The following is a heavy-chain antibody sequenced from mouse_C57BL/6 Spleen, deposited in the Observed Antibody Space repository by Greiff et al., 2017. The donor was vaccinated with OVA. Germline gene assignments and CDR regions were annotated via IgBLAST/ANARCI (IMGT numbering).Heavy chain of an antibody. V-gene: IGHV6-6*01. D-gene: IGHD2-3*01. J-gene: IGHJ4*01. CDR2: IRNKANNHAT. Sequence: EVKLMESGGGLVQPGGSMKLSCAASGFTFSDAWMDWVRQSPEKGLEWVAEIRNKANNHATYYAESVKGRFTISRDDSKSSVYLQMNSLRAEDTGIYYCTRWLLRSYAMDYWGQGTSVTVSS. CDR1: GFTFSDAW. CDR3: TRWLLRSYAMDY.